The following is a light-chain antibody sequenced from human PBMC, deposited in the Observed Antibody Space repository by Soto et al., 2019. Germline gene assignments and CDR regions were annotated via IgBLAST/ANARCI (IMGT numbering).Light chain of an antibody. CDR2: GAS. V-gene: IGKV3-20*01. Sequence: DIVLTQSPGTLSLSPGERATLSCRASQSVSSSYLAWYQQKPGQAPRLLIYGASSRATGIPDRFSGSGSGTDFTLTISRLEPEDFAVYYCQQYGSSPDTFGQGTKV. CDR3: QQYGSSPDT. CDR1: QSVSSSY. J-gene: IGKJ1*01.